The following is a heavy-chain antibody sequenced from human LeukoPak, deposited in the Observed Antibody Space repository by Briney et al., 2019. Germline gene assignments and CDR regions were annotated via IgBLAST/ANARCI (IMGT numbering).Heavy chain of an antibody. V-gene: IGHV4-30-4*08. J-gene: IGHJ4*02. CDR3: ARGEYYYDSSGYRY. D-gene: IGHD3-22*01. CDR1: GGSLSSGDYY. Sequence: SETLSLTCTVSGGSLSSGDYYWSWIRQPPGKGLEWIGYIYYSGSTYYNPSLKSRVTISVDTSKNQFSLKLSSVTAADTAVYYCARGEYYYDSSGYRYWGQGTLVTVSS. CDR2: IYYSGST.